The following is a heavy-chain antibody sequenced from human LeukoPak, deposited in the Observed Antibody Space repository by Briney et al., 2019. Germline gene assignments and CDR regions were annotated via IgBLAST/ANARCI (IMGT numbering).Heavy chain of an antibody. CDR2: IYYTGST. CDR3: ARALGYCSSSRCYSLDY. D-gene: IGHD2-15*01. Sequence: SQTLSLTCTVTGGSINSGDYYWSWIRQPPGKGLEWIGYIYYTGSTYYKPSLMSRVTMSLDTSKNQFSLKLSSVTAADTAVYYCARALGYCSSSRCYSLDYWGQGTLVTVSS. V-gene: IGHV4-30-4*08. J-gene: IGHJ4*02. CDR1: GGSINSGDYY.